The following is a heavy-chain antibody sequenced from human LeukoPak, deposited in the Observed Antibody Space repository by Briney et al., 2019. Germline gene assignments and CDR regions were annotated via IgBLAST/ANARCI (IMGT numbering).Heavy chain of an antibody. CDR2: IYYSVST. CDR3: ARDLWFGFQYGMDV. V-gene: IGHV4-59*01. D-gene: IGHD3-10*01. J-gene: IGHJ6*02. Sequence: SGTLSLTGTVAGISITSYYRRCIRQPARKGMEWIGYIYYSVSTKYNTSLKSRVTISADTSKNQFSLELSSVTAADTAVYYCARDLWFGFQYGMDVWGQGTTVTVSS. CDR1: GISITSYY.